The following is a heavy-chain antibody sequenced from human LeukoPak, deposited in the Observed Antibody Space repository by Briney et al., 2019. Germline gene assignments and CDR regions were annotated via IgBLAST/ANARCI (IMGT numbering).Heavy chain of an antibody. J-gene: IGHJ6*02. V-gene: IGHV3-33*01. CDR2: IWYDGSNK. CDR1: GFTFTGYG. CDR3: VRDRXAWXMDV. Sequence: PGGSLRLSCAASGFTFTGYGMHWVRQGPGKGLEWVAFIWYDGSNKYYADSVKGRFTISRDNSKNTLYLQMNSLRVEDTAVYYCVRDRXAWXMDVWGQGTTVTVSS.